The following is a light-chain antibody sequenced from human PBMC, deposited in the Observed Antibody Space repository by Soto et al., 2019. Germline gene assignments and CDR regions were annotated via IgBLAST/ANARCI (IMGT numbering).Light chain of an antibody. V-gene: IGKV1-39*01. CDR2: TTS. Sequence: DIQMTQSPSSLSAAVGDRVTISCRASQDINKYLNWYHQTPGKAPKLLIFTTSTLQSGVPSRCSGSRSGTEFTLTISNLQPEDFATYYCQQSYSSPYTFGPGTKLEIK. CDR1: QDINKY. J-gene: IGKJ2*01. CDR3: QQSYSSPYT.